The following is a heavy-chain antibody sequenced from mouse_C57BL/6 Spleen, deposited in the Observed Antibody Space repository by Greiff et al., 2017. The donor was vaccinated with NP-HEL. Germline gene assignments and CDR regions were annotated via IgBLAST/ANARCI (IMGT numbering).Heavy chain of an antibody. CDR2: IYPGDGDT. J-gene: IGHJ4*01. CDR3: ARWVTTVVATRAMDY. CDR1: GYTFSSSW. D-gene: IGHD1-1*01. V-gene: IGHV1-82*01. Sequence: QVQLKQPGPELVKPGASVKISCKASGYTFSSSWMNWVKQRPGKGLEWIGRIYPGDGDTNYNGKFKGKATLTADKSSSTAYMQLSSLTSEDSAVYFCARWVTTVVATRAMDYWGQGTSVTVSS.